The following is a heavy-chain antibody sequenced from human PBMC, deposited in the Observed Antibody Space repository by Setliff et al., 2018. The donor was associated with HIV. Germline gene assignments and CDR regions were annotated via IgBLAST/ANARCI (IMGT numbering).Heavy chain of an antibody. Sequence: SETLSLTCAVYGGSLTNYYWSWFRQSPGKGLEWIGEVTDDGSANYNPSLKSRVTISLVTSKAQFSLKLDSVTAADTAVYYCARFVFGSGYYFDYWGQGTLVTVSS. CDR2: VTDDGSA. J-gene: IGHJ4*02. D-gene: IGHD3-22*01. CDR3: ARFVFGSGYYFDY. V-gene: IGHV4-34*01. CDR1: GGSLTNYY.